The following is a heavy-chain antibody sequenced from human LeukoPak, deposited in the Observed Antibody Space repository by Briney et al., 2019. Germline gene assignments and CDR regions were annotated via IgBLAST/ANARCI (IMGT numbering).Heavy chain of an antibody. V-gene: IGHV1-24*01. D-gene: IGHD3-22*01. CDR1: GYTLTELS. CDR3: ATPAELVVVNAFDY. CDR2: FDPEDGET. J-gene: IGHJ4*02. Sequence: GASLKVSCKVSGYTLTELSMHSVRQAPGKGVEWMGGFDPEDGETIYAQKFQGRVTMTEDTSTDTAYMELSSLRSEDTAVYYCATPAELVVVNAFDYWGQGTLVTVSS.